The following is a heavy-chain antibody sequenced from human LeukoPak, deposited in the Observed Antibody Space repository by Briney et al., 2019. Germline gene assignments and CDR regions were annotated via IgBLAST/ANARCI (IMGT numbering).Heavy chain of an antibody. CDR3: ATGAVAGTDDAFDI. CDR1: GYTFTDYY. D-gene: IGHD6-19*01. CDR2: VDPEDGET. V-gene: IGHV1-69-2*01. J-gene: IGHJ3*02. Sequence: ASVKVSCKASGYTFTDYYMHWVQQAPGKGLEWMGLVDPEDGETIYAEKFQGRVTITADTSTDTAYMELSSLRSEDTAVYYCATGAVAGTDDAFDIWGQGTMVTVSS.